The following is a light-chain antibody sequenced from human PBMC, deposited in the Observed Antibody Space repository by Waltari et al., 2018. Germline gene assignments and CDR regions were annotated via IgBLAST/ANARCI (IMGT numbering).Light chain of an antibody. CDR3: MQGTHWPPGYT. CDR1: LVDSEGHTY. CDR2: KVS. Sequence: LVDSEGHTYWNWFQQTPVQSPRRLIYKVSNRDSWVPDRFSGMGSLTDFTLKISRVEAEDVGVYYCMQGTHWPPGYTFVQGTKLEIK. V-gene: IGKV2-30*01. J-gene: IGKJ2*01.